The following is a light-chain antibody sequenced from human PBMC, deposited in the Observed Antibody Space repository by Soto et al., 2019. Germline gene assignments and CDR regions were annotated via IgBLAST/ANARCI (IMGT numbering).Light chain of an antibody. Sequence: QSALTQPASVSGSPGQSITISCTGTSSDVGSYNLVSWYQQHPGKAPXLMIYXGSKXXXGVSNRFSGSKSGNTASLTISGXXXXXXXXXYCCSYAGSSTFVVFGGGTKLTVL. V-gene: IGLV2-23*03. CDR1: SSDVGSYNL. CDR3: CSYAGSSTFVV. CDR2: XGS. J-gene: IGLJ2*01.